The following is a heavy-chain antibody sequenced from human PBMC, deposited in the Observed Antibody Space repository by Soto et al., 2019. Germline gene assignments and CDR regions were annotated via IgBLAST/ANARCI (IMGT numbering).Heavy chain of an antibody. D-gene: IGHD1-26*01. CDR1: GFTVSSNY. V-gene: IGHV3-53*01. CDR2: IYSGGST. CDR3: AADSGSYSGHYYYYYGMDV. J-gene: IGHJ6*02. Sequence: TGGSLRLSCAASGFTVSSNYMSWVRQAPGKGLEWVSVIYSGGSTYYADSVKGRFTISRDNSKNTLYLQMNSLRAEDTAVYYCAADSGSYSGHYYYYYGMDVWGQGTTVTVSS.